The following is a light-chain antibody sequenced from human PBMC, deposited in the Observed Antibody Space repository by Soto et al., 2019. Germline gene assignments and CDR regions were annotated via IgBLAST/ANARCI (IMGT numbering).Light chain of an antibody. CDR1: QSVSSSY. Sequence: EIVLTQSPGTLSLSPGERATLSCRASQSVSSSYLAWYQQKPGQAPRLLIYGASNRATGIPARFSGSGSGTDFTLTISSLEPEDSAVYYCQQYGSSPTWTFGQGTKV. CDR3: QQYGSSPTWT. V-gene: IGKV3-20*01. J-gene: IGKJ1*01. CDR2: GAS.